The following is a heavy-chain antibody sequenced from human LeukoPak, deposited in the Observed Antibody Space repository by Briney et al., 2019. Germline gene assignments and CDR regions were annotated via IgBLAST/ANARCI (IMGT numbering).Heavy chain of an antibody. J-gene: IGHJ6*01. D-gene: IGHD6-13*01. Sequence: PGGSRRLSCVASGFMFSRNGMHWVRPAPGKGLEYVSAISISGGSTYYAKSVKGRFTISRDNSKNTLYLQMGSLRGEDMAVYYWARGLITGAAGTYYYYGMDVWGQGTTVTVSS. CDR1: GFMFSRNG. CDR2: ISISGGST. V-gene: IGHV3-64*01. CDR3: ARGLITGAAGTYYYYGMDV.